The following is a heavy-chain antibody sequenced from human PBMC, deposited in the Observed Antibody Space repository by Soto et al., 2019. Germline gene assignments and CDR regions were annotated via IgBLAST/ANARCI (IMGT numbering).Heavy chain of an antibody. CDR2: IYDSGST. CDR1: GASISSGGYY. Sequence: QVQMQESGPGLVKPSQTLSLTCTVSGASISSGGYYWSWIRQHPGKGLEWIGYIYDSGSTNYNPVFESRVTISGDTSKNQFSLNLTSVTAADTAVYYCTRGGVRTTFRHWGQGTLFSVSS. D-gene: IGHD3-10*01. CDR3: TRGGVRTTFRH. V-gene: IGHV4-31*03. J-gene: IGHJ4*02.